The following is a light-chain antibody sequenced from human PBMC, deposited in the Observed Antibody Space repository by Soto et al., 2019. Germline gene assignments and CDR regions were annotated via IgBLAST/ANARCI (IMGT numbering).Light chain of an antibody. CDR1: QSVRNF. J-gene: IGKJ4*01. V-gene: IGKV3-11*01. CDR2: DAT. CDR3: QQRTTWLS. Sequence: EVVLTQSPATLSLSPGERATLSCRASQSVRNFLAWYQQKPGQAPWLLVYDATNRAAGIPARFSGSGSGTDFSLTSSSLEPEDFAVYFCQQRTTWLSFGGGTKVEIK.